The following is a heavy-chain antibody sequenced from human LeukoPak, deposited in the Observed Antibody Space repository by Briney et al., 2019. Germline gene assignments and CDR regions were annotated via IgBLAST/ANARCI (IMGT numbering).Heavy chain of an antibody. D-gene: IGHD6-13*01. CDR3: ATGGIAAAGTGNWFDP. V-gene: IGHV1-69-2*01. CDR2: GDPEDGET. Sequence: ASVKVSCKVSGYTFTDYYMHWVQQAPGKGLEWMGLGDPEDGETIYAEKFQGRVTITADTSTDTAYMELSSLRSEDTAVYYCATGGIAAAGTGNWFDPWGQGTLVTVSS. J-gene: IGHJ5*02. CDR1: GYTFTDYY.